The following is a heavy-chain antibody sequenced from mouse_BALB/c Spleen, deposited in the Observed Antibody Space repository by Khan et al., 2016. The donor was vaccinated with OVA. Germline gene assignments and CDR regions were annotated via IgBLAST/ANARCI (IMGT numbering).Heavy chain of an antibody. Sequence: QIQLVQSGPELKKPGETVKISCKASGYTFTKFGTNWVKQAPGKGLEWMGWINTYTGEPTYADDFKGRFAFSMETSASTAYLQINNLKDEDTATYFCARPPYVSDTMAYWGQGTSGTGSA. V-gene: IGHV9-3-1*01. CDR2: INTYTGEP. CDR3: ARPPYVSDTMAY. J-gene: IGHJ4*01. CDR1: GYTFTKFG. D-gene: IGHD1-1*01.